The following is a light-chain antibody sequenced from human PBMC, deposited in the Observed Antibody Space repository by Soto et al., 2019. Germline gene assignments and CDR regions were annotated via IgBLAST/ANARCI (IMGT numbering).Light chain of an antibody. Sequence: EIVLTQSPGSLSLSPGERATLSCRTSQSVSSRFIAWYQQQPGQAPRLLIFGASVRATGVPDRFSGSGSGTDFTLTISRLEHEDFAVYYCHQFESSLTFGQGTTVE. J-gene: IGKJ1*01. CDR3: HQFESSLT. CDR1: QSVSSRF. V-gene: IGKV3-20*01. CDR2: GAS.